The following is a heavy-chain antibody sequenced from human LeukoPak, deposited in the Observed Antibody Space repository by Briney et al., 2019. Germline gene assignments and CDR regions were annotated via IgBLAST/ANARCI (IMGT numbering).Heavy chain of an antibody. Sequence: SVKVSCKASGGTFSSYAISWVRQAPGQGLEWMGGIIPIFGTANYAQKFQGRVTITRDTSASTAYMELSSLRSEDTAVYYCARDRVIADYYYYYYGMDVWGQGTTVTVSS. J-gene: IGHJ6*02. CDR3: ARDRVIADYYYYYYGMDV. V-gene: IGHV1-69*05. CDR1: GGTFSSYA. D-gene: IGHD3-16*02. CDR2: IIPIFGTA.